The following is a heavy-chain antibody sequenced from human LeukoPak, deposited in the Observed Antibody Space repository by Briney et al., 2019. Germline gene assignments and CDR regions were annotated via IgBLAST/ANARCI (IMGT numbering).Heavy chain of an antibody. CDR3: TRDRGAYNLYDY. V-gene: IGHV3-49*03. Sequence: GGSLRLSCTASGFTFGDYAMSWIRQAPGKGLEWVGFIRSKAYGETADYAASVKGRFTISRDDSKAIAYLQMNSLKTEDTAVYHCTRDRGAYNLYDYWGQETLVTVSS. CDR1: GFTFGDYA. J-gene: IGHJ4*02. D-gene: IGHD1-1*01. CDR2: IRSKAYGETA.